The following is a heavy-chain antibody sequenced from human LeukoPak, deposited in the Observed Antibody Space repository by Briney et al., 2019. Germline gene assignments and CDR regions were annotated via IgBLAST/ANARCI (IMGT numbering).Heavy chain of an antibody. J-gene: IGHJ4*02. CDR1: GFALSSYG. D-gene: IGHD2-21*01. V-gene: IGHV3-30*18. Sequence: TLRLSCAASGFALSSYGMHWVRQAPRKGLEWVAVISYNGGDKKYADSLKGRVTISRDNSKNTVYLEMNSLRAEDTAVYYCAKDVALRAAAYYFDYWGQGTLVTVSS. CDR3: AKDVALRAAAYYFDY. CDR2: ISYNGGDK.